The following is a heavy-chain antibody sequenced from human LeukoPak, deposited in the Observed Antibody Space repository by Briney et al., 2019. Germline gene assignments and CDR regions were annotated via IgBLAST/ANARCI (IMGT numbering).Heavy chain of an antibody. J-gene: IGHJ5*02. CDR1: GGFISSGVYY. CDR3: ARDHGYSGTYSWFDP. D-gene: IGHD1-26*01. Sequence: PSQTLSLTCTVSGGFISSGVYYWSWIRQPPGKGLEWIGYIYYSGSTYYNPSLKSRVTISVDTSKNQFSLKLTSVTDADTAVYYCARDHGYSGTYSWFDPWGQGTLVTVSS. V-gene: IGHV4-30-4*08. CDR2: IYYSGST.